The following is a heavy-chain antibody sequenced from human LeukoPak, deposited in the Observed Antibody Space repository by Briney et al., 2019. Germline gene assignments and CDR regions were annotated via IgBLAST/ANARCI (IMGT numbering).Heavy chain of an antibody. V-gene: IGHV3-30*04. Sequence: GGSLRLSCAASGFTFSSYAMHWVRQAPGKGLEWVAVISYDGSNKYYADSVKGRFTISRDNSKNTLYLQMNSLRAEDTAVYYCAREAAMVNFDYLGQGTLGTVSS. CDR2: ISYDGSNK. D-gene: IGHD5-18*01. CDR1: GFTFSSYA. J-gene: IGHJ4*02. CDR3: AREAAMVNFDY.